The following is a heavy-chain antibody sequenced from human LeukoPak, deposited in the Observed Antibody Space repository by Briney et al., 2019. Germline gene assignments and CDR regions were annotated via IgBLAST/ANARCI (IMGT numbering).Heavy chain of an antibody. V-gene: IGHV3-74*01. J-gene: IGHJ4*02. CDR1: GFTFSSYW. D-gene: IGHD1-26*01. Sequence: GGSLRLSCAASGFTFSSYWMHWVRQSPGKGLVWVSRINSDGSSTGYADSVKGRFTISRDNAKNTLYLQMNSLRVEDTAVYYCARGSNMVGATTVHYWGQGTLVTVSS. CDR2: INSDGSST. CDR3: ARGSNMVGATTVHY.